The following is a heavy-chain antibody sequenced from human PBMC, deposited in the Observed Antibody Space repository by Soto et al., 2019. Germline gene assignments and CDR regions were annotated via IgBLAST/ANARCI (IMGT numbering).Heavy chain of an antibody. D-gene: IGHD4-17*01. V-gene: IGHV1-18*04. CDR2: ISAYNGNT. CDR1: GYTFTSYG. CDR3: ATYWEDTVTIDE. Sequence: ASVPDSCTASGYTFTSYGISWVRQAPGQGLAWMGWISAYNGNTNYAQKLQGRVTMTTDTSTSTAYMELRSLRSDDTAVYYCATYWEDTVTIDEWGQGPPVTLAS. J-gene: IGHJ4*02.